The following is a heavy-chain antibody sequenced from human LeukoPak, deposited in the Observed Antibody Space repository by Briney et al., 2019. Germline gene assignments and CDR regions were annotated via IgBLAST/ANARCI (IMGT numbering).Heavy chain of an antibody. D-gene: IGHD3-9*01. Sequence: PGGSLRFSCAASGFTFSRNSMNWVRQAPGKGLEWVSYISSSSRTIYYADSVRGRFTISRDNAKNSLYLQMNILRDEDTAVYYCARSSYDLLTGTTWHLFCYWGPRTVVAVSS. CDR2: ISSSSRTI. J-gene: IGHJ4*01. V-gene: IGHV3-48*02. CDR1: GFTFSRNS. CDR3: ARSSYDLLTGTTWHLFCY.